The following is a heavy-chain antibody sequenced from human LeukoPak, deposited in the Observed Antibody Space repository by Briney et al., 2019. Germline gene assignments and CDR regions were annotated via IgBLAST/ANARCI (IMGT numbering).Heavy chain of an antibody. Sequence: SETLSLTCTVSGYSISSGYYWGWIRQPPGKGLEWIGSIYYSVSTYDNPSLKSRVTISVDTSKNQFSLKLSSVTAADTAVYYCARVPTVTFFDHWGQGTLVTVSS. J-gene: IGHJ4*02. D-gene: IGHD4-17*01. CDR2: IYYSVST. CDR3: ARVPTVTFFDH. CDR1: GYSISSGYY. V-gene: IGHV4-38-2*02.